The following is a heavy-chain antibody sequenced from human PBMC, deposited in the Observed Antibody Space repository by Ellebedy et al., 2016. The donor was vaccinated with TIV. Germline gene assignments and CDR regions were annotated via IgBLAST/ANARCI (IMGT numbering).Heavy chain of an antibody. D-gene: IGHD6-19*01. CDR2: ISSTSSHI. CDR3: AKDLGKGWLGRGADY. J-gene: IGHJ4*02. CDR1: GFTFSSYS. Sequence: GGSLRLSXAASGFTFSSYSMSWVRQAPGKGLEWVSYISSTSSHIYYADSVQGRFTISRDNAKNTLFLQVNSLRAEDTAVYYCAKDLGKGWLGRGADYWGQGTLVTVSS. V-gene: IGHV3-21*06.